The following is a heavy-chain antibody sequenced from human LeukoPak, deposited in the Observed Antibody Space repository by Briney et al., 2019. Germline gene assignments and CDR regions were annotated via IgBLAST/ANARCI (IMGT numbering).Heavy chain of an antibody. V-gene: IGHV3-23*01. CDR1: GFTFSSYA. J-gene: IGHJ4*02. CDR2: ISGSGGST. CDR3: AKSDVTMVRGVIINGGY. Sequence: PGGSLRLSCAASGFTFSSYAMSWVRQAPGKGLEWVSAISGSGGSTYYADSVKGRFTISRDNSKNTLYLQMNSLRAEDTAVYYCAKSDVTMVRGVIINGGYWGQGTLVTVSS. D-gene: IGHD3-10*01.